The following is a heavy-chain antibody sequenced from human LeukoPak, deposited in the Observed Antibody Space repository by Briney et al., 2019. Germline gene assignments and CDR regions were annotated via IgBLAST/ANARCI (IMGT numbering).Heavy chain of an antibody. CDR1: GYTSTSYG. CDR3: ARDRMVTRAKLDY. J-gene: IGHJ4*02. Sequence: ASAKDSCKASGYTSTSYGISWVRHAPGQGLEWMGWISAYNGNTNYAQKLQSRATMTTDTSTSTAYMELRSLRSDDTAVYYCARDRMVTRAKLDYWGQGTLVTVSS. CDR2: ISAYNGNT. V-gene: IGHV1-18*04. D-gene: IGHD2-21*02.